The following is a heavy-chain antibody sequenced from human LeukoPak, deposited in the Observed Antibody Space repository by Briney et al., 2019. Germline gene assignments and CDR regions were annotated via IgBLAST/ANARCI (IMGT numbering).Heavy chain of an antibody. CDR3: ASSPYYYDSSGPYYYYMDV. J-gene: IGHJ6*03. Sequence: GASVKVSCKAPGGTFSSYAISWVRQAPGQGLEWMGGIIPIFGTANYAQKFQGRVTITADESTSTAYMELSSLRSEDTAVYYCASSPYYYDSSGPYYYYMDVWGKGTTVTVSS. D-gene: IGHD3-22*01. CDR1: GGTFSSYA. CDR2: IIPIFGTA. V-gene: IGHV1-69*13.